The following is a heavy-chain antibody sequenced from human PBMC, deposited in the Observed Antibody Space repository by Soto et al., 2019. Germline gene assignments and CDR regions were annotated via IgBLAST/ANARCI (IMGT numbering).Heavy chain of an antibody. CDR3: ARQGCSSTSCYPSAYYYYYYRMDV. V-gene: IGHV5-51*01. D-gene: IGHD2-2*01. CDR1: GYSFTSYW. Sequence: PGESLKISCKGSGYSFTSYWIGWVRQMPGKGLEWMGIIYPGDSDTRYSPSFQGQVTISADKSISTAYLQWSSLKASDTAMYYCARQGCSSTSCYPSAYYYYYYRMDVWAQGTTATVSS. CDR2: IYPGDSDT. J-gene: IGHJ6*02.